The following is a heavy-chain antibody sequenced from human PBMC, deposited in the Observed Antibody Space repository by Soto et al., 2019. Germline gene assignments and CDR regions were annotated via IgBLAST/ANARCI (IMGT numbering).Heavy chain of an antibody. CDR1: GGSVSSGSYY. CDR3: ARDRPGGGWFYYYGMDV. Sequence: SETLSLTCTVSGGSVSSGSYYWSWIRQPPGKGLEWIGYIYYSGSTNYNPSLKSRVTISVDTSKNQFSLKLSSVTAADTAVYYCARDRPGGGWFYYYGMDVWGQGTTVTVSS. CDR2: IYYSGST. D-gene: IGHD2-15*01. J-gene: IGHJ6*02. V-gene: IGHV4-61*01.